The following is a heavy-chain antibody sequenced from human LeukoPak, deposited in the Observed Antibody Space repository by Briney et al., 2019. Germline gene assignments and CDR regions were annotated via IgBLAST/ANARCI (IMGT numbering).Heavy chain of an antibody. J-gene: IGHJ4*02. CDR1: GYSFTNYW. CDR2: IYPDDSHT. V-gene: IGHV5-51*01. D-gene: IGHD2-15*01. CDR3: AISGRLGYCSGGSCFRWDY. Sequence: GESLKISCQASGYSFTNYWIGWVRQLHGKGLEWMGLIYPDDSHTKYSPSFQGQVTISADKSISSAYLQWSSLKASDTAMYYCAISGRLGYCSGGSCFRWDYWGQGTLVTVSS.